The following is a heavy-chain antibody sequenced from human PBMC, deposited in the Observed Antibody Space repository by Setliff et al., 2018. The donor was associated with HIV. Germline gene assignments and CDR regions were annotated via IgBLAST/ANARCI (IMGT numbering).Heavy chain of an antibody. D-gene: IGHD4-17*01. CDR1: GYTFTSYD. CDR3: ARNYGADSNYFDY. CDR2: INPSRHNT. Sequence: ASVKVSCKTSGYTFTSYDINWVRQATGQGLEWMGRINPSRHNTIYAPRYQGRVTMTRDTSISTAYMELGGLRSDDTAVYYCARNYGADSNYFDYWGQGTLVTVSS. J-gene: IGHJ4*02. V-gene: IGHV1-2*06.